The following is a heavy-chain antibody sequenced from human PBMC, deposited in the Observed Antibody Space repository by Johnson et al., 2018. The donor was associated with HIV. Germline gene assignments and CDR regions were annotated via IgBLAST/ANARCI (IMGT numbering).Heavy chain of an antibody. Sequence: QVQLVESGGGVVQPGRSLRLSCAASGFTFSSYGMHWVRQAPGKGLEWVAVISYDGSNKYYADSVKGRFTISRDNYKNTLYLQMNSLKTEDTAVYYCARSVPNDAFDIWGQGTMVTVSS. CDR2: ISYDGSNK. V-gene: IGHV3-30*03. J-gene: IGHJ3*02. CDR1: GFTFSSYG. CDR3: ARSVPNDAFDI.